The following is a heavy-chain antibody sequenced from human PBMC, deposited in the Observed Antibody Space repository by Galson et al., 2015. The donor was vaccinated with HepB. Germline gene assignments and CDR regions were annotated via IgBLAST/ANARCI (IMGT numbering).Heavy chain of an antibody. V-gene: IGHV3-48*03. Sequence: LRLSCAASGFDFSTHEMNWVRQAPGKGLEWISYISSSSSTIYYAASVKGRFTISRDNAKNSLYLQMNSLRAEDTAVYFCVRPHQGWGTTDYWGQGTLVTVSS. CDR1: GFDFSTHE. CDR2: ISSSSSTI. J-gene: IGHJ4*02. CDR3: VRPHQGWGTTDY. D-gene: IGHD3-16*01.